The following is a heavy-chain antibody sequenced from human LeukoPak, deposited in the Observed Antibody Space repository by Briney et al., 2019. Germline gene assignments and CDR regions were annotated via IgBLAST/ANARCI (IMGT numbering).Heavy chain of an antibody. V-gene: IGHV3-30-3*01. CDR2: ISYDGSNK. J-gene: IGHJ4*02. Sequence: GGSLRLSCAASGFTFSSYAMHWVRQAPGKGLEWVAVISYDGSNKYYADSVKGRFTIFRDNSKNTLYLQMNSLRAEDTAVYYCASSKPNFDYWGQGTLVTVSS. CDR3: ASSKPNFDY. CDR1: GFTFSSYA.